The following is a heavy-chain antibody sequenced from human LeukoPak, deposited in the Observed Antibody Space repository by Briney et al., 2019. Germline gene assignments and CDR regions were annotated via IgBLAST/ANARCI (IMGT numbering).Heavy chain of an antibody. CDR3: ARVGPYQLPPLYYCMDV. CDR1: GYTFTSYG. D-gene: IGHD2-2*01. V-gene: IGHV1-18*01. J-gene: IGHJ6*03. CDR2: ISAYNGNT. Sequence: ASVKVSCKASGYTFTSYGISWVRQAPGQGLEWMGWISAYNGNTNYAQKFQGRVTMTRDTSISTAYMELSRLRSDDTAVYYCARVGPYQLPPLYYCMDVWGKGTTVTVSS.